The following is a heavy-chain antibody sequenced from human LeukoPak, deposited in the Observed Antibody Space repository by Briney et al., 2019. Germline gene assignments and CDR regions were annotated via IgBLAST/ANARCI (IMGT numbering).Heavy chain of an antibody. Sequence: SGGSLRLSCAVSGFTFSSYAMHWVRQAPGKGLEWVSGISWNSGSIGYADSVKGRFTISRDNAKNSLYLQMNSLRAEDTALYYCAKVRRPDSSGYYACAFDIWGQGTMVTVSS. D-gene: IGHD3-22*01. J-gene: IGHJ3*02. V-gene: IGHV3-9*01. CDR3: AKVRRPDSSGYYACAFDI. CDR1: GFTFSSYA. CDR2: ISWNSGSI.